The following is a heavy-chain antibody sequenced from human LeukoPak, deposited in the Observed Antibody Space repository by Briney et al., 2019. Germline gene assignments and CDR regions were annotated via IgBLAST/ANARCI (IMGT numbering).Heavy chain of an antibody. V-gene: IGHV1-69*05. CDR3: ARENYYYYYMDV. CDR1: GGTFSSYA. Sequence: GSSVKVSCKASGGTFSSYAISWVRQAPGQGLEWMGGIIPIFGTANYAQKFQGRVTITTDESTSTAYMEPSSLRSEDTAVYYCARENYYYYYMDVWGKGTTVTVSS. CDR2: IIPIFGTA. J-gene: IGHJ6*03.